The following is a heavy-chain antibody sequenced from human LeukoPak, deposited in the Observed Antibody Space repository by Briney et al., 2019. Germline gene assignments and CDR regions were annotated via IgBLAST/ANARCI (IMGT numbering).Heavy chain of an antibody. V-gene: IGHV4-39*01. J-gene: IGHJ4*02. CDR3: ARRLLPGVYYGSGSYPLDY. Sequence: PSETLSLTCSVSGGSISSSSHYWGWIRQPPGKGLEWIGSIDYTGRTYYYPSLMSRVTISVDTSKNQFSLRLSSVTAADTAVYYCARRLLPGVYYGSGSYPLDYWGQGTLVTVSS. CDR1: GGSISSSSHY. CDR2: IDYTGRT. D-gene: IGHD3-10*01.